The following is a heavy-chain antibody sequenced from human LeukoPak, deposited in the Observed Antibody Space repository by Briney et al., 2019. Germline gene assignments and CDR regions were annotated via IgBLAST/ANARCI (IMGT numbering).Heavy chain of an antibody. CDR1: GGSISSSSYY. J-gene: IGHJ4*02. CDR3: ARSKTNYDILTGYSLAYFDY. CDR2: IYYSGST. Sequence: SETLSLTCTVSGGSISSSSYYWGWIRQPPGKGLEWIGSIYYSGSTYYNPSLKSRVTISVDTSKNQFSLKLGSVTAADTAVYYCARSKTNYDILTGYSLAYFDYWGQGTLVTVSS. V-gene: IGHV4-39*07. D-gene: IGHD3-9*01.